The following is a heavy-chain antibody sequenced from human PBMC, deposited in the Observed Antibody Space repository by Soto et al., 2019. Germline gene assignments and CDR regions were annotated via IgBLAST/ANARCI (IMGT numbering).Heavy chain of an antibody. J-gene: IGHJ4*02. D-gene: IGHD6-13*01. CDR3: ARENGKAAAGPVDY. CDR2: IYHSGST. Sequence: SETLSLTCAVSGYSISSGYYWGWIRQPPGKELEWIGSIYHSGSTYYNPSLKSRVTISVDTSKNQFSLKLSSVTAADTAVYYCARENGKAAAGPVDYWGQGTLVTVSS. V-gene: IGHV4-38-2*02. CDR1: GYSISSGYY.